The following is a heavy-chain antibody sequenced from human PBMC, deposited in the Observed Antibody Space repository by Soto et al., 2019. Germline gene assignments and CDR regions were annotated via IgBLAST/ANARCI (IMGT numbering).Heavy chain of an antibody. V-gene: IGHV1-69*12. CDR2: IIPIFGTA. CDR3: ASRDGIAAAGTSDY. Sequence: QVQLVQSVAEVKKPGSSVKVSCKASGGTFSIYAISWVRQAPGQGLEWMGGIIPIFGTANYAQKFQGRVTITADESTSTAYMELSSLRSEDTAVYYCASRDGIAAAGTSDYWGQGTLVTVSS. J-gene: IGHJ4*02. CDR1: GGTFSIYA. D-gene: IGHD6-13*01.